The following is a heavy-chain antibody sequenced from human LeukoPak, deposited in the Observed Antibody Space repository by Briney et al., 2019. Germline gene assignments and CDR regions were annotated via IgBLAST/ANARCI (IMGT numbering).Heavy chain of an antibody. J-gene: IGHJ3*02. CDR1: GFTFSIYA. Sequence: GGSLRLSCASSGFTFSIYAMSWVRQAPGKGLEWVSGSSGSGGGTYYAGSVKGRFTLSRDNSKNTLYLQMNSLRVEDTAIYYCAKESSGGADAFDIWGQGTMVTVSS. CDR2: SSGSGGGT. D-gene: IGHD6-19*01. CDR3: AKESSGGADAFDI. V-gene: IGHV3-23*01.